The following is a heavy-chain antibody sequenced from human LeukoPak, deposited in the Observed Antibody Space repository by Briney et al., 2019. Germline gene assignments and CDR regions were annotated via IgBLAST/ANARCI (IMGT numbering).Heavy chain of an antibody. CDR3: ASWGVTSGPDY. CDR1: GGSFGGYY. J-gene: IGHJ4*02. V-gene: IGHV4-34*01. D-gene: IGHD3-16*01. Sequence: SETLSLTCAVYGGSFGGYYWSWIRQPPGKGLEWIGEINHSGSTNYNPSLKSRVTISVDTSKNQFSLKLSSVTAADTAVYYCASWGVTSGPDYWGQGTLVTVSS. CDR2: INHSGST.